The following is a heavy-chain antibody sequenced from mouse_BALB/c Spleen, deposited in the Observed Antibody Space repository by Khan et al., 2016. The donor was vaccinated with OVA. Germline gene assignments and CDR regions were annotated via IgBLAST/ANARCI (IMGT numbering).Heavy chain of an antibody. CDR1: GFTFSDYY. D-gene: IGHD2-3*01. CDR3: AREGDDGGLAY. V-gene: IGHV5-12*02. Sequence: EVELVESGGGLVQPGGSLKLSCATSGFTFSDYYMYWVRQTPEKRLEWVAYISNRGSTTYYPDTVRGRFTFSRDNAKNTLYLQMSRLKSEDTAMYYCAREGDDGGLAYWGQGTLVTVSA. J-gene: IGHJ3*01. CDR2: ISNRGSTT.